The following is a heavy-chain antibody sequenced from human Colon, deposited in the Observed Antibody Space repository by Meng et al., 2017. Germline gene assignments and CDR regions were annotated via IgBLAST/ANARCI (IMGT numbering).Heavy chain of an antibody. V-gene: IGHV3-23*01. CDR1: GFIFSNYA. CDR2: IKSSGDAT. J-gene: IGHJ1*01. Sequence: GESLKISCTASGFIFSNYAMSWVRQAPGKGLDWVSTIKSSGDATFYADSVKGRFTISRDNSKNTVYLQMNSLRVEDTAVYYCAKDPVDWSQGYFQQWGQGTRVTGSS. D-gene: IGHD3-9*01. CDR3: AKDPVDWSQGYFQQ.